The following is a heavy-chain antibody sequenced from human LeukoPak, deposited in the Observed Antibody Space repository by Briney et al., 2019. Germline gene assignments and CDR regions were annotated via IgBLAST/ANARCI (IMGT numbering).Heavy chain of an antibody. CDR1: GFTFSSYG. CDR2: IRYDGSNK. J-gene: IGHJ4*02. V-gene: IGHV3-30*02. Sequence: GGSLRLSCAASGFTFSSYGMHWVRQAPGKGLEWVAFIRYDGSNKYYADSVKGRFTISRDNSKNTLYLQMNSLRAEDTAVYYCAKENDILTGYHPECDYWGQGTLVTVSS. D-gene: IGHD3-9*01. CDR3: AKENDILTGYHPECDY.